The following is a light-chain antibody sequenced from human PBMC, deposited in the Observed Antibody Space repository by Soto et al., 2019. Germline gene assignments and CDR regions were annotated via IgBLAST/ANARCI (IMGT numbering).Light chain of an antibody. Sequence: DIQMTQSPSTLSASVGDRVTLTCRASQSVRACLAWFQQRPGKAPKLLIYKTSNLESGVPSRFSGSGSGTEFTLTISSLQPDDFATYYCQQYSSYEIFAFGPGTKVDIK. CDR2: KTS. V-gene: IGKV1-5*03. CDR1: QSVRAC. CDR3: QQYSSYEIFA. J-gene: IGKJ3*01.